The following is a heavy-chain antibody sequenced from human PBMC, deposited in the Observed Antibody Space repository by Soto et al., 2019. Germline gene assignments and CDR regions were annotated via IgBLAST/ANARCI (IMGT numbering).Heavy chain of an antibody. J-gene: IGHJ5*02. D-gene: IGHD6-6*01. Sequence: QVQLVESGGCVVQPGRSLRLSCAASGFTFSSYAMHWVRQAPGKGLEWVAVISYDGSNKYYADSVKGRFTISRDNSKNTLYLQMNSLRAEDTAVYYCARDAYSSSSGWFDPWGQGTLVTVSS. CDR3: ARDAYSSSSGWFDP. V-gene: IGHV3-30-3*01. CDR2: ISYDGSNK. CDR1: GFTFSSYA.